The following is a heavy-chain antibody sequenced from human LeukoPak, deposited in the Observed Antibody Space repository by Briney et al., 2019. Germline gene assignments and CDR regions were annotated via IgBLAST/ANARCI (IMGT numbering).Heavy chain of an antibody. CDR3: ARQANRIYSSSQRDFDY. V-gene: IGHV4-59*01. CDR2: IYYSGST. D-gene: IGHD6-13*01. CDR1: GGSISSYY. J-gene: IGHJ4*02. Sequence: SETLSLTCTVSGGSISSYYWSWIRQPPAKGLEWIGYIYYSGSTNYNPSLKSRVTISVGTSKNQFSLKLSSVTAADTAVYYCARQANRIYSSSQRDFDYWGQGTLVTVSS.